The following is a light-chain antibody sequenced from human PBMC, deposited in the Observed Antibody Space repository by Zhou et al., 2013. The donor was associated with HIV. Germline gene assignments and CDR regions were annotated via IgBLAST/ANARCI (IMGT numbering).Light chain of an antibody. Sequence: ETVMTQSPATLSVFPGERATLSCRASQSVSSNLAWYQQKPGQAPRLLIYGASTRAIGIPARFSGSGSGTEFTLTISSLQSEDFAVYYCLHYNNWPRGTFGQGTKLEIK. CDR1: QSVSSN. J-gene: IGKJ2*01. V-gene: IGKV3-15*01. CDR3: LHYNNWPRGT. CDR2: GAS.